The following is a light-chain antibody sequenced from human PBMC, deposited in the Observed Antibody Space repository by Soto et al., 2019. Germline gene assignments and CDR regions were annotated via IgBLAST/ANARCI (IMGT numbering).Light chain of an antibody. CDR1: SSNIGSNS. CDR2: NNN. Sequence: QSVLTQPPSASGTPGQRVTISCSGSSSNIGSNSVNWYQQFPGTAPKLLIYNNNQRPSGVPDRFSGSKFGTSVSLAISGLQSEDEADYYCAACDDSLNGVVFGGGTKLTVL. J-gene: IGLJ3*02. V-gene: IGLV1-44*01. CDR3: AACDDSLNGVV.